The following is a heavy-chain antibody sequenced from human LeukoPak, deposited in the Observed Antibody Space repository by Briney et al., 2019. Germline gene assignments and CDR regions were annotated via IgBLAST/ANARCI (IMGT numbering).Heavy chain of an antibody. CDR2: INHSGST. Sequence: SETLSLTCTVSGGSISSYYWSWIRQSPGKGLEWIGYINHSGSTKYNPSLKSRGTISVDMSRNQFSLKLSSVTAADTAVYYCARGGPDWQHDNWGQGTLVTVTS. J-gene: IGHJ4*02. D-gene: IGHD3-9*01. CDR3: ARGGPDWQHDN. CDR1: GGSISSYY. V-gene: IGHV4-59*01.